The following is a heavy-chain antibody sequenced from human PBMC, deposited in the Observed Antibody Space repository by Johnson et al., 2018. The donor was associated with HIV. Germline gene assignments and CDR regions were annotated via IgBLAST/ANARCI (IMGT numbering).Heavy chain of an antibody. J-gene: IGHJ4*03. D-gene: IGHD5-12*01. V-gene: IGHV3-23*04. Sequence: VQLVESGGGWVQPGGSLRLSCAASGFTFSSYAMSWVRQGPGKGLEWVSGISGSGGSRNYADSVKGRFTISRDNSRNTLYLQMNSLRPEDTAVYYCASGDDDGFWGRGTLVTVSS. CDR3: ASGDDDGF. CDR1: GFTFSSYA. CDR2: ISGSGGSR.